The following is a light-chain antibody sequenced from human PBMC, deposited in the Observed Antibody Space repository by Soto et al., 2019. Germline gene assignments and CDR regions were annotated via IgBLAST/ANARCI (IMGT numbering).Light chain of an antibody. CDR1: QSVGSGY. CDR2: DGS. J-gene: IGKJ1*01. V-gene: IGKV3-20*01. CDR3: QQYGGSPRT. Sequence: EIVLTQSPGTLSLSPGERATLSCRASQSVGSGYLAWYQHKPGQAPRLLIYDGSSRATGIPDRFSGSGSGTDFTLTISRLEPEDFAVYYCQQYGGSPRTFGQGTKVEIK.